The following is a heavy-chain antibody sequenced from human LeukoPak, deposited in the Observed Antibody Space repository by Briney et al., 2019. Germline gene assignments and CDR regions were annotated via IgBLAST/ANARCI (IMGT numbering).Heavy chain of an antibody. Sequence: GGSLRLSRAASGFTFSSYGMHWVRQAPGKGLEWVAVISYDGSNKYYADSVKGRFTISRDNSKNTLYLQMNSLRAEDTAVYYCAKDRGYYGSGSYFDYWGQGTLVTVSS. CDR3: AKDRGYYGSGSYFDY. D-gene: IGHD3-10*01. CDR1: GFTFSSYG. CDR2: ISYDGSNK. V-gene: IGHV3-30*18. J-gene: IGHJ4*02.